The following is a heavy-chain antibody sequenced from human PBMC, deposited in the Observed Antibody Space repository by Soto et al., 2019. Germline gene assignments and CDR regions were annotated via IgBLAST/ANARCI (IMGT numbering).Heavy chain of an antibody. Sequence: SVHVSFKASVGTFISITISWVRQARGQELEWMGGIIPIYGTANYAQKFQDRVTIIADASTTTAYMELSSLRSEDTAIYFCEKARRADWESYYYYAMDVWGQGTTVTVSS. CDR2: IIPIYGTA. J-gene: IGHJ6*02. CDR1: VGTFISIT. D-gene: IGHD1-26*01. V-gene: IGHV1-69*13. CDR3: EKARRADWESYYYYAMDV.